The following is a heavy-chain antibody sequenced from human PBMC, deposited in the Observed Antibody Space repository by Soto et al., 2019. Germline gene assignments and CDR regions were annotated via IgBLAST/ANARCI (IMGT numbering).Heavy chain of an antibody. D-gene: IGHD1-20*01. CDR3: ATKLPSKGIFEC. CDR1: GASITSTTYF. V-gene: IGHV4-39*01. J-gene: IGHJ4*02. Sequence: SETLSLTCSLSGASITSTTYFWAWIRKTPGKGPQWGGSIYYIGKTHYNPSFKSRATISVDRSRNQFSLEVKSVTAADTAVYYCATKLPSKGIFECGGQGTVVTASP. CDR2: IYYIGKT.